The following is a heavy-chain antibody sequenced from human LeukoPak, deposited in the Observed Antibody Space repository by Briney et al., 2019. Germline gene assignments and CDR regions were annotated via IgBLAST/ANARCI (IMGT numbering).Heavy chain of an antibody. J-gene: IGHJ4*02. CDR3: ARDRELGY. CDR1: GGSISIYY. CDR2: IYNSGST. Sequence: PSETLSLTCTVPGGSISIYYWSWIRQSPGKGLEWIGYIYNSGSTNYNPSLKSRLTISVDTSKNQFSLKLTSVTAADTAVYYCARDRELGYWGQGTLVTVSS. V-gene: IGHV4-59*01. D-gene: IGHD1-26*01.